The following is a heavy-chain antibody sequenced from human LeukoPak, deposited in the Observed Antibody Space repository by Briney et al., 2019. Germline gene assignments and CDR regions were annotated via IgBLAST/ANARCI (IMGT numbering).Heavy chain of an antibody. Sequence: ASVKVSCKASGYTFTGYYMHWVRQAPGQGLEWMGWVNPNSGGTNYAQKFQGRVTMTRDTSISTAYMELSRLRSDDTAVYYCASVVVTAIAFDSWGQGTMVTVSS. CDR1: GYTFTGYY. V-gene: IGHV1-2*02. CDR2: VNPNSGGT. CDR3: ASVVVTAIAFDS. D-gene: IGHD2-21*02. J-gene: IGHJ3*02.